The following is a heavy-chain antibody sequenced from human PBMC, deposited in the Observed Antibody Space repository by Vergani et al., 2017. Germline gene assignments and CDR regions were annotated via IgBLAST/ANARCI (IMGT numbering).Heavy chain of an antibody. D-gene: IGHD3-3*01. Sequence: QEQLVESGGGVVQPGRSLRLSCAASGFTSSSYAMHWVRQAPGKGLEWMAVISYDENNKYYADSVKGRFTISRDNSKKTLYLQMNSLRAEDTAVYYCARGPPDFWSGRVQHWGQGTLVTVSS. CDR1: GFTSSSYA. V-gene: IGHV3-30*04. CDR2: ISYDENNK. J-gene: IGHJ1*01. CDR3: ARGPPDFWSGRVQH.